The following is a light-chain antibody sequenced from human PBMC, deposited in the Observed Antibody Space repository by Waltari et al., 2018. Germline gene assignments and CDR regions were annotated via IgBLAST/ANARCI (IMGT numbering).Light chain of an antibody. J-gene: IGKJ1*01. CDR1: QSGLYSSTNKNF. CDR3: QQYSSAPPWT. V-gene: IGKV4-1*01. CDR2: WAS. Sequence: EIVLTQSPDSLAVSLGERATIKCKSSQSGLYSSTNKNFLSWYQQKPGQPPKLLIYWASTRESGVPDRFSGSGSGTDFTLTISSLQAEDVAVYYCQQYSSAPPWTFGQGTKVEIK.